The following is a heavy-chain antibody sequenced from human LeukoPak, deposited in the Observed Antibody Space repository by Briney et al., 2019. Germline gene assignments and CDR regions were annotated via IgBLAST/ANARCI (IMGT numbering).Heavy chain of an antibody. Sequence: GGSLRLSCAASGFTFSSYGMHWVRQAPGKGLEWVAFIRYDGSNKYYADSVKGRFTISRDNSKNTPYLQMNSLRAEDTAVYYCAKDLTEYYYGSGIYWGQGTLVTVSS. CDR1: GFTFSSYG. D-gene: IGHD3-10*01. CDR2: IRYDGSNK. V-gene: IGHV3-30*02. CDR3: AKDLTEYYYGSGIY. J-gene: IGHJ4*02.